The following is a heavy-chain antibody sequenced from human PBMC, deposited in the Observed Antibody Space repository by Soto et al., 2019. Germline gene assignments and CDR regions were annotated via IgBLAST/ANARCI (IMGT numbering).Heavy chain of an antibody. D-gene: IGHD3-3*01. V-gene: IGHV4-59*01. CDR2: IYYSGST. Sequence: QVQLQESGPGLVKPSETLSLTCTVSGGSISSYYWSWIRQPPGKGLEWIGYIYYSGSTNYNPSLKSRVTISVDTSKNQFSLKLSSVTAADTAVYYCAAGITIFGLVGHYFDYWGQGTLVTVSS. CDR1: GGSISSYY. CDR3: AAGITIFGLVGHYFDY. J-gene: IGHJ4*02.